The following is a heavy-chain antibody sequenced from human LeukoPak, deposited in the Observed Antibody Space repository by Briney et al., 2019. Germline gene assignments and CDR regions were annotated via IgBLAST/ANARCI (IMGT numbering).Heavy chain of an antibody. Sequence: PGGSLRLSCAASGFTFSSYGMHWVRQAPGKGLEWVGVISYDGSNKYYADSVKGRFTISRDNSKNTLYLQMSSLRAEDTAVYYCAKVDASYSSGWYRMRFDYWGQGTLVTVSS. CDR1: GFTFSSYG. J-gene: IGHJ4*02. CDR3: AKVDASYSSGWYRMRFDY. D-gene: IGHD6-19*01. CDR2: ISYDGSNK. V-gene: IGHV3-30*18.